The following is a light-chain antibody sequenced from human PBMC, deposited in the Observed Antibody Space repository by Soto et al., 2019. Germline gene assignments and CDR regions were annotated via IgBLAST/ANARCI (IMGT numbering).Light chain of an antibody. Sequence: AIGMTQSPSSLSASTGDRVTITCRASQGISSYLAWYQQKPGKAPKLLIYAASTLQSGVPSRFSGSGSATAFTITISCLQYEDLANYDWQRYYSYPSTFGQGTKVEIK. CDR2: AAS. V-gene: IGKV1-8*01. CDR3: QRYYSYPST. CDR1: QGISSY. J-gene: IGKJ1*01.